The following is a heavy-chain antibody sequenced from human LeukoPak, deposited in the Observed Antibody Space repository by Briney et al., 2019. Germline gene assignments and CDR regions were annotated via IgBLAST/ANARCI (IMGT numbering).Heavy chain of an antibody. J-gene: IGHJ4*02. Sequence: SETLSLTCTVSGGSISTYYWSWIRQPPGKGMEWIGYIYYFGNTDYNPSLKGRVTISVDTSTNQFPLHLRSVTAGDTAVYYCAKLGSPRAYWGPGMLVSVSS. CDR1: GGSISTYY. CDR3: AKLGSPRAY. V-gene: IGHV4-59*01. D-gene: IGHD7-27*01. CDR2: IYYFGNT.